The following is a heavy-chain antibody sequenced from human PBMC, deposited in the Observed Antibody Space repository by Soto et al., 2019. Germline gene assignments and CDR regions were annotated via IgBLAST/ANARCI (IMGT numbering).Heavy chain of an antibody. CDR1: GYTFTSYG. D-gene: IGHD3-22*01. CDR3: ARDRGTMIVVVYDPRLYFDY. CDR2: ISAYNGNT. V-gene: IGHV1-18*01. J-gene: IGHJ4*02. Sequence: ASVKVSCTASGYTFTSYGISWVRQAPGQGLEWMGWISAYNGNTNYAQKLQGRVTMTTDTSTSTAYMELRSLRSDDTAVYYCARDRGTMIVVVYDPRLYFDYWGQGTLVTVSS.